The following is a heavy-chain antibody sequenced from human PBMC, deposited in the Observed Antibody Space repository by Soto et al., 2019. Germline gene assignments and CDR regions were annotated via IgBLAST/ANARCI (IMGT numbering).Heavy chain of an antibody. CDR1: GGSFSGYY. CDR2: INHRGST. Sequence: SETLSLTCAVYGGSFSGYYWTWIRQPPGKGLEWVGEINHRGSTNYNPSLKSRVTISVDTSKNQFSLKLSSVTAADTAVYYCARQVMITFGGVIVYDAFDICGQGTMVTVSS. D-gene: IGHD3-16*02. V-gene: IGHV4-34*01. CDR3: ARQVMITFGGVIVYDAFDI. J-gene: IGHJ3*02.